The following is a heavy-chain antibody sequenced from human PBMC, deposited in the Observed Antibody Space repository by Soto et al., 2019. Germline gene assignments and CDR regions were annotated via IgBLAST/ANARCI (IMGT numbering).Heavy chain of an antibody. J-gene: IGHJ6*02. CDR1: GGSISSYF. Sequence: PSETLSLTCTVSGGSISSYFWSWIRQPPGRGLEWIGHIHYSGSTNYNPSLKSRVTIPVDTSKNQVSLKLSSVTAADTAMYFCVRLVSSAWPPYYYDMDVWGQGTTVTVSS. V-gene: IGHV4-59*08. D-gene: IGHD6-25*01. CDR3: VRLVSSAWPPYYYDMDV. CDR2: IHYSGST.